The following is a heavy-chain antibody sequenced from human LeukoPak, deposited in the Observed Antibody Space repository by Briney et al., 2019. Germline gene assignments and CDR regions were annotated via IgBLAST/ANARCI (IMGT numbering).Heavy chain of an antibody. CDR2: INPRDSDA. V-gene: IGHV5-51*01. D-gene: IGHD4-17*01. CDR1: GYSFTNYW. Sequence: GESLKISCKGSGYSFTNYWIAWVRQMPGKGLEWMGLINPRDSDARYSPSFQGQVTISADKSISTAYLQWSGLKASDTARYYCARAGYNDYGYWGQGTLVTVSS. CDR3: ARAGYNDYGY. J-gene: IGHJ4*02.